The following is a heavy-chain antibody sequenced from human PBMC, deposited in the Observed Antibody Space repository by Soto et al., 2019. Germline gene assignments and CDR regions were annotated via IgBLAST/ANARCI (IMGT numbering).Heavy chain of an antibody. CDR1: GGSISSGDYY. D-gene: IGHD1-26*01. J-gene: IGHJ6*02. Sequence: SENLSVTCTVSGGSISSGDYYWSWIRQPPGKGLEWIGYIYYSGSTYYNPSLKSRVTISVDTSKNQFSLKLSSVTAADTAVYYCAREQVGATYYYGMDVWGQGTTVTVS. CDR2: IYYSGST. CDR3: AREQVGATYYYGMDV. V-gene: IGHV4-30-4*01.